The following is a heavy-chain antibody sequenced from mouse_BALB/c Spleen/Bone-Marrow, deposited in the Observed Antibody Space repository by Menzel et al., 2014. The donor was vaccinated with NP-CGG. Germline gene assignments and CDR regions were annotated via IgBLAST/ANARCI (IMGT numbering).Heavy chain of an antibody. V-gene: IGHV14-4*02. CDR3: NGNYYAMDY. D-gene: IGHD2-1*01. CDR2: IDPENGDT. CDR1: GFNIKDHY. Sequence: EVQLVESGAELVRSGASVKLSCTASGFNIKDHYMHWVKQRPEQGLEWIGWIDPENGDTEYAPKFQGKATMTADTSSNTAYLQLSSLTSEDTAVYYCNGNYYAMDYWGQGTSVTVSS. J-gene: IGHJ4*01.